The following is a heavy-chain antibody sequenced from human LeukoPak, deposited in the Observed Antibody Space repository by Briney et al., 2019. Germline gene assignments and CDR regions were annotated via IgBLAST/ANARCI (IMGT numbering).Heavy chain of an antibody. CDR1: RFTFTTYW. V-gene: IGHV3-7*01. D-gene: IGHD1-14*01. CDR2: IKQDGTEK. CDR3: ARSGISSPDY. Sequence: GGSLRLSCEASRFTFTTYWMTWVRQAPGKGLEWVANIKQDGTEKYYVSSVKGRFTISRDNAKNSVYLHMNRLRVEDTAVYYCARSGISSPDYWGQGTLVTVSS. J-gene: IGHJ4*02.